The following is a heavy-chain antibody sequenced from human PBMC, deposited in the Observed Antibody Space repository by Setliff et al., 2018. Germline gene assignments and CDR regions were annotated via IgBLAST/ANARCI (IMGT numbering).Heavy chain of an antibody. J-gene: IGHJ5*02. CDR2: ISWNSGSI. V-gene: IGHV3-9*01. CDR3: ARDAPGEYDFWSGYSRRPWFDP. CDR1: GFTFDDYA. D-gene: IGHD3-3*01. Sequence: PGGSLRLSCAASGFTFDDYAMHWVRQAPGKGLEWVSGISWNSGSIGYADSVKGRFTISRDNSKNTLYLQMNSLRAEDTAVYYCARDAPGEYDFWSGYSRRPWFDPWGQGTLVTVSS.